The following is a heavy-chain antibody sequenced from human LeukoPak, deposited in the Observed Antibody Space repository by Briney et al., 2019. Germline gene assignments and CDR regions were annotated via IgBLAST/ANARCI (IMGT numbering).Heavy chain of an antibody. V-gene: IGHV3-7*01. D-gene: IGHD3-22*01. Sequence: GGSLRLSCAASGFTFSSYWMSWVRQAPGKGLEWVANIKQDGSEKYYVDSVKGRFTISRDNAKNSLYLQMNSLRAEDTAVYYCARDRYYYDSSGYYPGYFQHWGQGTLVTVSS. J-gene: IGHJ1*01. CDR1: GFTFSSYW. CDR3: ARDRYYYDSSGYYPGYFQH. CDR2: IKQDGSEK.